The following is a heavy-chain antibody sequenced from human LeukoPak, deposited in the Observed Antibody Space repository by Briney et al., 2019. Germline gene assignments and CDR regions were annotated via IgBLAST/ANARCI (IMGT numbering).Heavy chain of an antibody. V-gene: IGHV3-23*01. D-gene: IGHD4-17*01. CDR3: AKGGVYGDYYFDY. Sequence: GGSLRLSCAASGFPFSSYAMSWVRQAPGKGLEWVSVVSGSGGGTYYADSVKGRFTISGDNSKNTVYLQMNSLRAEDTALYYCAKGGVYGDYYFDYWGQGTLVTVSS. CDR1: GFPFSSYA. J-gene: IGHJ4*02. CDR2: VSGSGGGT.